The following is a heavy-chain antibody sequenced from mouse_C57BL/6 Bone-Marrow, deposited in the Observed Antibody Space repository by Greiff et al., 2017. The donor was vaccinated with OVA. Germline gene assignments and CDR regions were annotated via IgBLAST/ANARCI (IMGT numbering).Heavy chain of an antibody. J-gene: IGHJ2*01. D-gene: IGHD2-3*01. CDR1: GYTFTSYW. Sequence: QVQLQQPGAELVKPGASVKLSCKASGYTFTSYWMQWVKQRPGQGLEWIGEIDPSDSYTNYSQKFKGKATLTVDTSSSTAYMQLSSLTSEDSAVYYCARGGLYDGYYLDYWGQGTTLTVSS. V-gene: IGHV1-50*01. CDR2: IDPSDSYT. CDR3: ARGGLYDGYYLDY.